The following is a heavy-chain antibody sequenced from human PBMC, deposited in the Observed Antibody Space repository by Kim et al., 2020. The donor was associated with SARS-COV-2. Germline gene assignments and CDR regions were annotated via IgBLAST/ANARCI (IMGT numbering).Heavy chain of an antibody. CDR3: ARVAYCSGSSCFSFDD. D-gene: IGHD2-15*01. J-gene: IGHJ4*02. Sequence: SVKGRFTISRDDSKNSLYLQMNSLKTEDTAVYYCARVAYCSGSSCFSFDDWGQGTLVTVSS. V-gene: IGHV3-72*01.